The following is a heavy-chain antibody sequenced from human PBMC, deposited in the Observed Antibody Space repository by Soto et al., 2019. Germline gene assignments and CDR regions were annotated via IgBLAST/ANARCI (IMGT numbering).Heavy chain of an antibody. CDR3: ARYSSGRLFDY. CDR2: IWYDGSNK. D-gene: IGHD6-19*01. CDR1: GFTFSSYG. J-gene: IGHJ4*02. Sequence: QVQLVASGGGVVQPGRSLRLSCAASGFTFSSYGMHWVRQAPGKGLEWVAVIWYDGSNKYYADSVKGRFTISRDNSKNTLYLQMNSLRAEDTAVYYCARYSSGRLFDYWGQGTLVTVSS. V-gene: IGHV3-33*01.